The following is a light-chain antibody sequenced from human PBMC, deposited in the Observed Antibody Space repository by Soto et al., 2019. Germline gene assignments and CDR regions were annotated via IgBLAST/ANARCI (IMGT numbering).Light chain of an antibody. Sequence: QSVLTQPPSASGTPGQRVTISCSGSSSNIGSNTVNWYQQLPGTAPKLLIYSNNQRPSGVPDRFSGSKSGTSASLAISELQSEYEADYYCAAWDDSLNGPVVFGGGTKLTVL. CDR3: AAWDDSLNGPVV. CDR1: SSNIGSNT. V-gene: IGLV1-44*01. J-gene: IGLJ2*01. CDR2: SNN.